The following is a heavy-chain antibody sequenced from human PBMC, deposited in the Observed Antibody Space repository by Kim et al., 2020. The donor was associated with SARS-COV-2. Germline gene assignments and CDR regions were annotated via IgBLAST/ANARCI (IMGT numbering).Heavy chain of an antibody. CDR2: IYYSGST. CDR1: GGSISSYY. Sequence: SETLSLTCTVSGGSISSYYWSWIRQPPGKGLEWIGYIYYSGSTNYNPSLKSRVTISVDTSKNQFSLKLSSVTAADAAVYYCARAAGYYTRGMGYDAFDIWGQGTMVTVSS. D-gene: IGHD3-3*01. CDR3: ARAAGYYTRGMGYDAFDI. J-gene: IGHJ3*02. V-gene: IGHV4-59*01.